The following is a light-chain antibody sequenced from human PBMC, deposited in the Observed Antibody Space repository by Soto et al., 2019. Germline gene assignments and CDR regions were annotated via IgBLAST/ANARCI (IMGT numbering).Light chain of an antibody. Sequence: EILLTQSPGTLSLSPGERATLSCRASQSVSSSYLAWYQQKLGQAPRLLIYGASSRATGIPDRFSGSGSGTDFTLTISRLEPEDFAVYYCQQHGSSPRTFGQGTKVEIK. CDR2: GAS. CDR3: QQHGSSPRT. V-gene: IGKV3-20*01. CDR1: QSVSSSY. J-gene: IGKJ1*01.